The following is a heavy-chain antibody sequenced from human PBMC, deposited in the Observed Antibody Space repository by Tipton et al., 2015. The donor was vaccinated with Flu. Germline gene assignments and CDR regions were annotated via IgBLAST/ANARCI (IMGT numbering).Heavy chain of an antibody. J-gene: IGHJ2*01. Sequence: TLSLTCTVSGGSIGSNYWSWIRQPPGKRMEWIGIVEYGGNTNYSPSLKSRVTISIDTSENQFSLKLRSVTAADTAIYYCARALSGGYWYFDLWGHGTLVTVTS. CDR1: GGSIGSNY. V-gene: IGHV4-59*01. CDR3: ARALSGGYWYFDL. D-gene: IGHD2-15*01. CDR2: VEYGGNT.